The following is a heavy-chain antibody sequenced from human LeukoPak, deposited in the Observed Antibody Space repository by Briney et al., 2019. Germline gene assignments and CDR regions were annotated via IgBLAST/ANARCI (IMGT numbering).Heavy chain of an antibody. V-gene: IGHV3-23*01. J-gene: IGHJ4*02. CDR3: AKDRGSGSGSYTWGIFDC. CDR2: ISNSGSST. CDR1: GFTFSSYA. Sequence: GGSLRLSCAASGFTFSSYAMSWVRQAPGKGPEWVSGISNSGSSTVYADSVQGRFTISRDNSKNTLYLQMNILRAEDTAVYYCAKDRGSGSGSYTWGIFDCWGQGTLVTVSS. D-gene: IGHD3-10*01.